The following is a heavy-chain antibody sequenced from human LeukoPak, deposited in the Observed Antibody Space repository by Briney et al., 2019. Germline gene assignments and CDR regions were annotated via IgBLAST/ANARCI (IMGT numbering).Heavy chain of an antibody. CDR3: ARDHPIAVAGTRALDI. CDR1: GGTYSSYA. D-gene: IGHD6-19*01. J-gene: IGHJ3*02. Sequence: ASVNVSCKPSGGTYSSYAISWVRQAPGQGLEWMGGIIPIFGTANYAQKFQGRVTITAGESTSTAYMELSSLRSEDTAVYYCARDHPIAVAGTRALDIWGQGTMVTVSS. CDR2: IIPIFGTA. V-gene: IGHV1-69*01.